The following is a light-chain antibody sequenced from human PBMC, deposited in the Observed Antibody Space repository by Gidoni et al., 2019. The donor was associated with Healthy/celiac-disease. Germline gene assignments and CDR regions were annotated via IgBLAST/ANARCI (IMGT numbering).Light chain of an antibody. J-gene: IGLJ2*01. CDR3: QVWDSSSDSVV. CDR2: YYS. CDR1: NIGSKS. V-gene: IGLV3-21*04. Sequence: SYVRTQPHSVSVAPRKTASITCGGTNIGSKSVHWYQQKPGQAPVLVIYYYSDRPSGIPERFSGSNSGNTATLTISRVEAGDEADYYCQVWDSSSDSVVFGGGTKLTVL.